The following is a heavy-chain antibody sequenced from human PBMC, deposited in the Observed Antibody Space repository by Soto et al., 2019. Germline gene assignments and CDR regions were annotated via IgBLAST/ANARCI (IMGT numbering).Heavy chain of an antibody. CDR1: GASIITGNFY. Sequence: QLQESGPGLVKPSETLSLTCTVSGASIITGNFYWAWIRQSPGTGLEWMGSRCFGRDNYFNPSRKSRLTISADTSKNQLSLNLNSVPAADTAVYYCARQPLHRVGSSISTLDIWGQGTVVTVSS. D-gene: IGHD1-26*01. CDR2: RCFGRDN. V-gene: IGHV4-39*01. J-gene: IGHJ3*02. CDR3: ARQPLHRVGSSISTLDI.